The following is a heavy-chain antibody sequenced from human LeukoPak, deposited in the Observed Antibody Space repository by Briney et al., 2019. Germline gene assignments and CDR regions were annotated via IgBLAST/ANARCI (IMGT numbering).Heavy chain of an antibody. D-gene: IGHD6-19*01. CDR3: ARGLIRGIAVAVI. J-gene: IGHJ4*02. V-gene: IGHV4-34*01. CDR2: INHSGST. Sequence: SETLSLTCAVYGGSFSGYYWTWIRQPPGKGLEWIGEINHSGSTNYNPSLKSRVTISVDTSKNQFSLKLSSVTAADTAVYYCARGLIRGIAVAVIWGQGTLVTVSP. CDR1: GGSFSGYY.